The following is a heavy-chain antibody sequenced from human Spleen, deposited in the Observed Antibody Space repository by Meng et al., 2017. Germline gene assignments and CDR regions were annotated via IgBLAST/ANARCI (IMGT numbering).Heavy chain of an antibody. Sequence: GESLKISCAASGFTFSSYNMHWVRQTPGEGLVWVSRINTDGSTTTYADSVKGRFTISRDNAKNTLYLQMNSLRAEDTAVYYCTNDRLNHWGQGTLVTVSS. CDR1: GFTFSSYN. CDR3: TNDRLNH. V-gene: IGHV3-74*01. D-gene: IGHD1-1*01. J-gene: IGHJ1*01. CDR2: INTDGSTT.